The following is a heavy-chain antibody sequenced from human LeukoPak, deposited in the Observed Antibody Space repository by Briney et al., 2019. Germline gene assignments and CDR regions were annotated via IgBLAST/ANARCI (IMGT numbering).Heavy chain of an antibody. D-gene: IGHD3-16*02. CDR3: ARGYDYVWGSDRLFRSSWFDP. CDR1: GYTFTSYG. V-gene: IGHV1-18*01. CDR2: IRAYNCNT. Sequence: ASVKVSCKASGYTFTSYGISWVRQAPGQGLEWMGWIRAYNCNTNYAQKLQGRLTMTTDTSTSTAHMEVRSLRSDDTAVYYCARGYDYVWGSDRLFRSSWFDPWGQGTLVTVSS. J-gene: IGHJ5*02.